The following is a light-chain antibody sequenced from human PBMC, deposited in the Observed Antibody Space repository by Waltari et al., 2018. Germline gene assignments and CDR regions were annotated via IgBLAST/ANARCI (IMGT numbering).Light chain of an antibody. Sequence: QMTQSPSTLSASVGDRVTITCRASQSISSWLAWYQQKPGKAPKLLIYKASSLESGVPSRFSGSGSGTEFTLTISSLQPDDFATYYCQQYNSYSRTFGQGTKVEIK. CDR1: QSISSW. CDR3: QQYNSYSRT. J-gene: IGKJ1*01. CDR2: KAS. V-gene: IGKV1-5*03.